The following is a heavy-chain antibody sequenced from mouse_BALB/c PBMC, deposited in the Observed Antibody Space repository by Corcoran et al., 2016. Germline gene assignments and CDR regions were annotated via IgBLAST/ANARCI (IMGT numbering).Heavy chain of an antibody. CDR2: INPYSGST. Sequence: EIQLQQTGPELVKPGASVKISCKASDYSFTDYIIVWVKQSHGKSLEWIGHINPYSGSTTYNLKFKDKASLTVDKSSSTAYTQLNSLTSEDSAVYYCARGDDYDGAMDYWGQGTSVTVSS. V-gene: IGHV1-39*01. J-gene: IGHJ4*01. D-gene: IGHD2-4*01. CDR1: DYSFTDYI. CDR3: ARGDDYDGAMDY.